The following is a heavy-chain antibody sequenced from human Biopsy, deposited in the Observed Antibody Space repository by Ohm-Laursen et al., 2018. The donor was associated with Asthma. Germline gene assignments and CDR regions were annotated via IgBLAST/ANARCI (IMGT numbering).Heavy chain of an antibody. CDR2: INGKSNSI. V-gene: IGHV3-11*01. CDR1: GFTFSEYY. Sequence: SLRLSCTAPGFTFSEYYMSWIRQAPGKGLEWISYINGKSNSIEYADSVKGRFTISRDNAKNSLYLQMNSLRAEDTAVYYCARDSYSSGLYDDFESWGQGTLVTVSS. D-gene: IGHD6-19*01. CDR3: ARDSYSSGLYDDFES. J-gene: IGHJ4*02.